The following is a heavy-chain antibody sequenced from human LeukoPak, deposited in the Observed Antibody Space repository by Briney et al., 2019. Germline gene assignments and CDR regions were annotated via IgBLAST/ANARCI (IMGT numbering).Heavy chain of an antibody. CDR1: GFTFSSYA. D-gene: IGHD2-15*01. J-gene: IGHJ6*02. Sequence: PGRSLRLSCAASGFTFSSYAMHWVRQAPGKGLEWGAVISYDGSNKYYADSVKGRFTSSRDNSKNTLYLQMNSLKAEDTAVYYCARAYCSGGSCYGYYYYYYGMDVWGQGTTVTVSS. CDR2: ISYDGSNK. V-gene: IGHV3-30-3*01. CDR3: ARAYCSGGSCYGYYYYYYGMDV.